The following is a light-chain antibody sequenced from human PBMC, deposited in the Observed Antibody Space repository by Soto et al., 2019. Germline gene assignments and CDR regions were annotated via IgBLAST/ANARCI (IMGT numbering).Light chain of an antibody. J-gene: IGKJ1*01. CDR2: DAS. CDR3: QQFAISTT. Sequence: DIQMTPSPSTLSASVSDRVTNTCRASHNIERWMAWYQQKPGKAPSLLIFDASTLHSGVPSRFSGSGSGTDFTLTISSLQPDDFATYYCQQFAISTTFGQGTKVDIK. V-gene: IGKV1-5*01. CDR1: HNIERW.